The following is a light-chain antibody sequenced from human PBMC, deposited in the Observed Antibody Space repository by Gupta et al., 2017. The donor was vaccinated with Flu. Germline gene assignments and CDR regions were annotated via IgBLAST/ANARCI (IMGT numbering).Light chain of an antibody. CDR2: GTS. V-gene: IGKV3-15*01. CDR3: HQEYNWPPT. CDR1: QSVDSS. J-gene: IGKJ4*01. Sequence: IVLTHSPATLSVSPGERATLSCRASQSVDSSFAWYQQKPGQAPRLLIYGTSTRATGVPARFSGSRSGTEFTLSISSLQSEDFAVYYCHQEYNWPPTFGGGTKVEIK.